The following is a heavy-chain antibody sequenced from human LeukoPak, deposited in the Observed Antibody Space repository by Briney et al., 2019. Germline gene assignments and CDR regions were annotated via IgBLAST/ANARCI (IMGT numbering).Heavy chain of an antibody. Sequence: SETLSLTCTVSGVSISNYYWSWIRQPPGKGLEWIGYIYYSGSTEYNPSLKSRVTISVDTSKNQFSLKLSSVTAADTAVYYCTRVFPHGYSDYWGQGTLVTVSA. J-gene: IGHJ4*02. V-gene: IGHV4-59*01. D-gene: IGHD2-8*01. CDR3: TRVFPHGYSDY. CDR2: IYYSGST. CDR1: GVSISNYY.